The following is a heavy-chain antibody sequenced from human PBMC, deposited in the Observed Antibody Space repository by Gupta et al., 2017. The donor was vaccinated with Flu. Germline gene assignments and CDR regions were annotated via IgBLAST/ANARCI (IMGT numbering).Heavy chain of an antibody. J-gene: IGHJ5*02. CDR1: GGSISGSY. CDR3: ARGLTGTTGLDP. V-gene: IGHV4-4*07. CDR2: IYPSGSA. D-gene: IGHD1-7*01. Sequence: QVQLQESGPGLVKPSETLSLTCTVSGGSISGSYWGWIRQPAGKGLEWIGRIYPSGSANYNPSLKSRVTMSVDTSTNQFSLKLSSVTAADTAVYYCARGLTGTTGLDPWGQGTLVTVSS.